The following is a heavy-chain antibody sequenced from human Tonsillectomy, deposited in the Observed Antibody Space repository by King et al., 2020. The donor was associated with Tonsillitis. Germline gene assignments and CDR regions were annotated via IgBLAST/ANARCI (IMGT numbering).Heavy chain of an antibody. CDR1: GYTFTGYY. CDR3: ARTALWSELGANLDY. CDR2: INPNSGGT. Sequence: HVQLVQSGAEVKKPGASVKVSCKASGYTFTGYYMHWVRQAPGQGLEWMGWINPNSGGTNYAQKFQGRVTMTRDTSISTAYMELSRLRSDDTAVYYCARTALWSELGANLDYWGQGTLVTVSS. D-gene: IGHD7-27*01. V-gene: IGHV1-2*02. J-gene: IGHJ4*02.